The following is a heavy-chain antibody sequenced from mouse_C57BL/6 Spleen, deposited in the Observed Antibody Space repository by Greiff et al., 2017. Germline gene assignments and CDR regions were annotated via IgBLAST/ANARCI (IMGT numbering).Heavy chain of an antibody. J-gene: IGHJ3*01. V-gene: IGHV10-1*01. CDR2: IRSKSNNYAT. CDR3: VRQDYSNYGWFAY. D-gene: IGHD2-5*01. CDR1: GFSFNTYA. Sequence: EVHLVESGGGLVQPKGSLKLSCAASGFSFNTYAMHWVRQAPGKGLEWVARIRSKSNNYATYYADSVKDRFTISRDDSESMLYLQMNNLKTEDTAMYYCVRQDYSNYGWFAYWGQGTLVTVSA.